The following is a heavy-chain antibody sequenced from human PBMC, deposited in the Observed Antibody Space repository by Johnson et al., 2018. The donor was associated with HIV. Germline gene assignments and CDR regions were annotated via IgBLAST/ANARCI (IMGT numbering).Heavy chain of an antibody. CDR2: KNQIERKK. J-gene: IGHJ3*02. V-gene: IGHV3-7*05. D-gene: IGHD3-10*01. CDR3: ALEAVRSTDAFDI. Sequence: VQLVESGGGLVQPGGSLSLSCQASESTFGSYWMTWFPQSPGKGLDGVANKNQIERKKYKVTSLKARFTISRDNAKNSLYLQTNSLRAEDTAVYYCALEAVRSTDAFDIWGQGTMVIVSS. CDR1: ESTFGSYW.